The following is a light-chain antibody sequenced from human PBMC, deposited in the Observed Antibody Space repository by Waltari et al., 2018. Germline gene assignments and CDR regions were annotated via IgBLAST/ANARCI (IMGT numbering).Light chain of an antibody. Sequence: QSALPQPASVPGSPAQSITISCTGTSSDGGGYNYVCWYQQHPGKAPKLMIYDVSNRPSGVSNRFSGSKSGNTASLTISGLQAEDEADYYCSSYTSSSTYVFGTGTKVTVL. CDR1: SSDGGGYNY. V-gene: IGLV2-14*01. J-gene: IGLJ1*01. CDR2: DVS. CDR3: SSYTSSSTYV.